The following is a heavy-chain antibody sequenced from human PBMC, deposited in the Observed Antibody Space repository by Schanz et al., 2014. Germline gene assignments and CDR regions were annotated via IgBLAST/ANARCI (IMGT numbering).Heavy chain of an antibody. Sequence: QVYLVQSGGGVVQPGRSLRLSCAASGFTFSSYGMHWVRQVPGKGLEWVAVVCYDGSKKYYADSVKGRFTTSRDNSKNTMYLQMNSLRAEDTAVYYCVKDLQRELLRDDHYYGMDVWGQGTTVTVS. J-gene: IGHJ6*02. CDR2: VCYDGSKK. CDR3: VKDLQRELLRDDHYYGMDV. V-gene: IGHV3-33*06. CDR1: GFTFSSYG. D-gene: IGHD1-26*01.